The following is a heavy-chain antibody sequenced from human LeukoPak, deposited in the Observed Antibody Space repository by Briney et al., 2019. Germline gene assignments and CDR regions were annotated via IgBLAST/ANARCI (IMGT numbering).Heavy chain of an antibody. CDR1: GGSFTDYY. Sequence: SETLSLTCAVYGGSFTDYYWNWIRQPPGKGLEWIGEINHSGSTNYNPSLKSRVTISVDTSKNQFSLKLSSVTAADTAVYYCAIREMAKSGYFDYWGQGTLVTVSS. CDR2: INHSGST. D-gene: IGHD5-24*01. V-gene: IGHV4-34*01. J-gene: IGHJ4*02. CDR3: AIREMAKSGYFDY.